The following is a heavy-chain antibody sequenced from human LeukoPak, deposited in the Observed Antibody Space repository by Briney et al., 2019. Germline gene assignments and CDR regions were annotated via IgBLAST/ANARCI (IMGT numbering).Heavy chain of an antibody. CDR3: AKDYVVGSIDY. Sequence: GGSLRLSCAASGFTFSSFAMSWLRQAPGKGLEWVSSIDKIGVGTYYADSVRGRFTISRDNSKNTLFLQMNSLRAEDSAVYYCAKDYVVGSIDYWGQGTLVTVSS. V-gene: IGHV3-23*01. CDR2: IDKIGVGT. D-gene: IGHD2-21*01. J-gene: IGHJ4*02. CDR1: GFTFSSFA.